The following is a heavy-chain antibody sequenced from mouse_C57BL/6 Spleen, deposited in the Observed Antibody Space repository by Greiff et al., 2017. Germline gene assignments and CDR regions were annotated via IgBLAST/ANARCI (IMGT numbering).Heavy chain of an antibody. D-gene: IGHD3-3*01. Sequence: VQLQQPGAELVRPGTSVKLSCKASGYTFTSYWMHWVKQRPGQGLEWIGVIDPSDSYTNYNQKFKGKATLTVDTSSSTAYMQLSSLTSEDSAVYYCARIRDSYYFDYWGQGTTLTVSS. V-gene: IGHV1-59*01. J-gene: IGHJ2*01. CDR3: ARIRDSYYFDY. CDR2: IDPSDSYT. CDR1: GYTFTSYW.